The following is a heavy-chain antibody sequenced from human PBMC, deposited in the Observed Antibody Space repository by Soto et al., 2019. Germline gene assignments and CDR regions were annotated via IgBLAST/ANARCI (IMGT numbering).Heavy chain of an antibody. V-gene: IGHV3-23*01. D-gene: IGHD6-19*01. CDR1: GVTFSSYA. J-gene: IGHJ4*02. CDR3: ARWPYSSGNDY. Sequence: HPGGSLRLSCAASGVTFSSYAMSWVRQAPGKGLEWVSAISGSGGSTYYADSVKGRFTISRDNSKNTLYLQMNSLRAEDTAVYYCARWPYSSGNDYWGQGTLVTVSS. CDR2: ISGSGGST.